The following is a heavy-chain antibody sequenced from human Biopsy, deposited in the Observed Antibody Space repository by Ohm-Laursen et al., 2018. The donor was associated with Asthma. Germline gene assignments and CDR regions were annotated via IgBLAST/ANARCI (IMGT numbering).Heavy chain of an antibody. Sequence: SSVKVSCKTSGYIFNSAGITWVRQAPGQGLEWMGWISVYNGNTKVAQKLQDRVTMITDTSTSTAYMELRSLRSDDTAVYFCARAVDYSHYYGIDVWGQGTTVTVS. CDR1: GYIFNSAG. V-gene: IGHV1-18*01. CDR2: ISVYNGNT. D-gene: IGHD3-10*01. J-gene: IGHJ6*02. CDR3: ARAVDYSHYYGIDV.